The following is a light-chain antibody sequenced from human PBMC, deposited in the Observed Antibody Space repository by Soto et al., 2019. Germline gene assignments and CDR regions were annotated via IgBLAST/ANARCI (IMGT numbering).Light chain of an antibody. CDR3: LLSYTAAERV. Sequence: QAVVTQEPSLTVSPGGTVTLTCGSSTGNVIGGHFPSWSQQKPGQAPRTLIFETANKHSWTPARFSGSLLGGKAALTLSGAQPEDEADYYCLLSYTAAERVFGGGTKLTVL. V-gene: IGLV7-46*01. CDR1: TGNVIGGHF. CDR2: ETA. J-gene: IGLJ3*02.